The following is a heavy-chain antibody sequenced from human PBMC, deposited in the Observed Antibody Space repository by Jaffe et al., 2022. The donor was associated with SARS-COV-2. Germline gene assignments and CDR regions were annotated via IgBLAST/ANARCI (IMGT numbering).Heavy chain of an antibody. CDR3: ARRGGNHFDY. D-gene: IGHD1-26*01. CDR1: GFTFSSYG. J-gene: IGHJ4*02. Sequence: EVQLLESGGGLVQPGGSLRLSCAASGFTFSSYGMSWVRQAPGKGLEWVSRISGSGGSTYYADSVKGRFTISRDNSKNTLYLQMNSLRAEDTAIYYCARRGGNHFDYWGQGTLVTVSS. CDR2: ISGSGGST. V-gene: IGHV3-23*01.